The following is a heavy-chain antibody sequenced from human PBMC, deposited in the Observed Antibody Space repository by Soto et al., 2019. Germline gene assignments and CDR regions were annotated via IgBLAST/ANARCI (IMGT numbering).Heavy chain of an antibody. CDR2: IYFSGST. CDR3: ARSVATPGTNIDF. J-gene: IGHJ4*02. V-gene: IGHV4-4*09. Sequence: SETLSLTCSVSGGSMNGYYWSWIRQTPGQGLEWLGFIYFSGSTRYNPSLMSRLTISLDKSKRQFSMSLSSVTAADTAVYYCARSVATPGTNIDFWGQGTLVTVSS. D-gene: IGHD6-13*01. CDR1: GGSMNGYY.